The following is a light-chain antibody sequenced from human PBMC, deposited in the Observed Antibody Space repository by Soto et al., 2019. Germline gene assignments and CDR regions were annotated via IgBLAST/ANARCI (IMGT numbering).Light chain of an antibody. Sequence: EIVLTQSPATLSLSPGERATLSCRASQSVSSYLAWYQQKPGQAPRLLIYDASNRATGIPARFSGSGSGTDFTLTISSLEPEDFATYYCQQYNSYLFTFGPGTKVEIK. CDR1: QSVSSY. V-gene: IGKV3-11*01. J-gene: IGKJ3*01. CDR2: DAS. CDR3: QQYNSYLFT.